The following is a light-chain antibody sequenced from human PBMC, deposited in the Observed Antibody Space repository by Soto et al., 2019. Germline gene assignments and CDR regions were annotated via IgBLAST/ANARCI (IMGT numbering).Light chain of an antibody. V-gene: IGKV3-15*01. CDR1: QSVSSN. Sequence: EIVMTQSPATLSVSPGERATLSCRASQSVSSNLAWYQQKPGQAPRLLIYGASTRSTGIPSWFSGSGSGTTFTLTISRLLSEDYAVYYCPQYNNPPGFTFGPGTKVDIK. CDR2: GAS. CDR3: PQYNNPPGFT. J-gene: IGKJ3*01.